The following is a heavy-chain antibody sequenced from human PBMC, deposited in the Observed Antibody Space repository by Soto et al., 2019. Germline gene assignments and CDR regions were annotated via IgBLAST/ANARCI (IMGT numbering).Heavy chain of an antibody. J-gene: IGHJ5*02. D-gene: IGHD6-13*01. Sequence: QLQLQESGPGLVKPSETLSLTCTVSGGSISSSSYYLGWIRQPPGKGLEWIGSIYYSGSTYYNPSLKSRVTISVDTSKNQFSLKLSSVTAADTAVYYCARHESAGQQQLVRGSWFDPWGQGTLVTVSS. CDR3: ARHESAGQQQLVRGSWFDP. CDR2: IYYSGST. CDR1: GGSISSSSYY. V-gene: IGHV4-39*01.